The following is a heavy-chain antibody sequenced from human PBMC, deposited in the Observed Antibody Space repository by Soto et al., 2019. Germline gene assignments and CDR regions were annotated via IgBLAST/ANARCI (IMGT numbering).Heavy chain of an antibody. Sequence: SETLSLTCTVSGGSISSYYWSWIRQPPGKGLEWIGYIYYSGSTNYNPSLKGRVTISVDTSKNQFSLKLSSVTAADTAVYYCASCSNYYDSIPMFDPWGQGTLVT. CDR3: ASCSNYYDSIPMFDP. J-gene: IGHJ5*02. D-gene: IGHD3-22*01. CDR2: IYYSGST. CDR1: GGSISSYY. V-gene: IGHV4-59*01.